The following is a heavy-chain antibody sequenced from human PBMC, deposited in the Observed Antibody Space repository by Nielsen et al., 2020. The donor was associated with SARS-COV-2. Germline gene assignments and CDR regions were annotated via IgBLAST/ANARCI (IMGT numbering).Heavy chain of an antibody. Sequence: ESLKISCAASGFTFSSYAMSWVRQAPGKGLEWVSAISGSGGSTYYADSVKGRFTISRDNSKNTLYLQMNSLRAEDTAVYYCAKCIWFGELLSPDDYYYYGMDVWGQGTTVTVSS. D-gene: IGHD3-10*01. J-gene: IGHJ6*02. CDR3: AKCIWFGELLSPDDYYYYGMDV. CDR1: GFTFSSYA. CDR2: ISGSGGST. V-gene: IGHV3-23*01.